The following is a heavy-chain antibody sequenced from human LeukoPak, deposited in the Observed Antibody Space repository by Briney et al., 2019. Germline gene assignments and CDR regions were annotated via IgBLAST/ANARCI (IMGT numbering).Heavy chain of an antibody. J-gene: IGHJ4*02. CDR3: ATRGLDY. CDR1: GFTFSSYG. Sequence: GGSLRLSCAASGFTFSSYGMHWVRQAPGKGLEWVAVISYDGSNKYYADSVKGRFTISRDNSKNTLYLQMNSLRAEDTAVYYCATRGLDYWGQGTLVTGSS. D-gene: IGHD3-16*01. CDR2: ISYDGSNK. V-gene: IGHV3-30*03.